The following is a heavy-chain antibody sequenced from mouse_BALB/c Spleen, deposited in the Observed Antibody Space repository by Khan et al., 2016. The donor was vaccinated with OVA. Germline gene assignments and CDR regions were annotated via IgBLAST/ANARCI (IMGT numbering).Heavy chain of an antibody. CDR1: GYTFSSYW. CDR2: ILPGRGNS. CDR3: ASGAGTTYGMDY. J-gene: IGHJ4*01. Sequence: QVQLQQSGAELMKPGASVKISCKATGYTFSSYWIEWVKQRPGHGLEWIGEILPGRGNSNYNEKFKGKATFTADTSSNIAYMQLNSLTSEDSAVYYCASGAGTTYGMDYWGQGTSVTVSS. V-gene: IGHV1-9*01. D-gene: IGHD4-1*01.